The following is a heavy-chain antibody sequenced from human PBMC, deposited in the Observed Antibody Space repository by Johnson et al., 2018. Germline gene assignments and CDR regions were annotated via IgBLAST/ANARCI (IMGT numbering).Heavy chain of an antibody. J-gene: IGHJ1*01. CDR2: ISRSSSTI. V-gene: IGHV3-48*02. CDR3: ARDLGYGGSFAQH. CDR1: GFTFSNYN. D-gene: IGHD1-26*01. Sequence: VQLVESGGGLVQXGGSLGLSCAASGFTFSNYNMNWVRQAPGKGLEWVSYISRSSSTIYYAASVKGRFTISRDNAKNSLYLQMNSLSDEDTALYYCARDLGYGGSFAQHWGQGTLVTVSS.